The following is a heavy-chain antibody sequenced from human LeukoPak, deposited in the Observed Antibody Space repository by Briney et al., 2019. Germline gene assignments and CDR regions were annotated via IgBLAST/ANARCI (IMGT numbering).Heavy chain of an antibody. CDR2: ISYSGST. CDR1: GGSTSSGGYY. Sequence: PSQTLSLTCTVSGGSTSSGGYYWSWIRQHPGKGLEWIAYISYSGSTYHNPSLRSRVTISLDTSKNQFSLKLSSVTAADTAVYYCARDHTLDYGDYYYGLDVWGQGTTVTVSS. CDR3: ARDHTLDYGDYYYGLDV. D-gene: IGHD4-17*01. V-gene: IGHV4-31*03. J-gene: IGHJ6*02.